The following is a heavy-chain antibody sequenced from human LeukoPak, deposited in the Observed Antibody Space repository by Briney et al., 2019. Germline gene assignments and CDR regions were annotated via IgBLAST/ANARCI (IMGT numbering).Heavy chain of an antibody. V-gene: IGHV1-46*01. Sequence: ASVKVSCKASGYTFTSYYMHWVRRAPGQGLEWMGIINPSGGSTSYAQKFQGRVTMTRDMSTSTVYMELSSLRSEDTAVYYCARVGPSSGWFRVSAHRRDYNWFDPWGQGTLVTVSS. CDR1: GYTFTSYY. CDR3: ARVGPSSGWFRVSAHRRDYNWFDP. D-gene: IGHD6-19*01. J-gene: IGHJ5*02. CDR2: INPSGGST.